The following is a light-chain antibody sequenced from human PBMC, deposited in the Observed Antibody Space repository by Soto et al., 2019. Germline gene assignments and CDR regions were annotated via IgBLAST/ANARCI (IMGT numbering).Light chain of an antibody. CDR2: LNSDGSH. CDR3: QTWGTGILVV. J-gene: IGLJ2*01. Sequence: QLVLTQSPSASASLGASVKLTCTLSSGHSSYAIAWHQQQPEKGPRYLMKLNSDGSHSKGDGIPDRFSGSSSGAERYLTISSIQSEDEAAYYCQTWGTGILVVFGGGTKLTVL. CDR1: SGHSSYA. V-gene: IGLV4-69*01.